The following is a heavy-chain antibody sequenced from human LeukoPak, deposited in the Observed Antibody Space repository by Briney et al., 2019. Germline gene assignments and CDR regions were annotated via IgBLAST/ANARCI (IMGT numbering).Heavy chain of an antibody. CDR1: GFTFSSYW. J-gene: IGHJ4*02. Sequence: PGGSLRLSCAASGFTFSSYWMHWVRQAPGKWLVWVSRINSDGSSTSYADSVKGRFTISRDNAKNTLYLQMNSLRAEDTAVYYCAREYYDSSGYYGYWGQGTLVTVSS. CDR2: INSDGSST. D-gene: IGHD3-22*01. V-gene: IGHV3-74*01. CDR3: AREYYDSSGYYGY.